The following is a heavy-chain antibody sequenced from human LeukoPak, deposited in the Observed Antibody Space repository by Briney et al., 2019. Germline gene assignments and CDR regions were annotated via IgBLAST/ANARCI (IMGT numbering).Heavy chain of an antibody. D-gene: IGHD3-22*01. V-gene: IGHV1-46*01. Sequence: ASVKVSCKASGYTFTSYYMHWVRQAPGQGLEWMGIINPSGGSTSYAQKFQGRVTMTRDTSISTAYMELSRLRSDDTAVYYCARDPQYYYDSKNAFDIWGQGTMVTVSS. J-gene: IGHJ3*02. CDR3: ARDPQYYYDSKNAFDI. CDR1: GYTFTSYY. CDR2: INPSGGST.